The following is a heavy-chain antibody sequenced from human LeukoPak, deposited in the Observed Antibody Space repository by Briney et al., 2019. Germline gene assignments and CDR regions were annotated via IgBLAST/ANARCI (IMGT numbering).Heavy chain of an antibody. Sequence: SETLSLTCTVPGGSVSSSLYYWSWIRRPPGKGLEWIGYVYFSGSTKYNPSLESRVTISVDTSKNQFSLKLNSVTAADTAVYYCARDKTTGSGYYYYYGMDVWGQGTTVTVSS. CDR3: ARDKTTGSGYYYYYGMDV. D-gene: IGHD1-26*01. CDR1: GGSVSSSLYY. CDR2: VYFSGST. J-gene: IGHJ6*02. V-gene: IGHV4-61*01.